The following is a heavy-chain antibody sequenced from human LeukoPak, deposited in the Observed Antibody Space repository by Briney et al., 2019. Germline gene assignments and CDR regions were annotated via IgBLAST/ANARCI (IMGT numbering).Heavy chain of an antibody. J-gene: IGHJ4*02. D-gene: IGHD2/OR15-2a*01. CDR2: ISYDGSNK. CDR3: ARVYAPATLFYYFDY. V-gene: IGHV3-30-3*01. CDR1: GFTFSSYA. Sequence: GGSLRLSCAASGFTFSSYAMHWVRQAPGKGLEWVAVISYDGSNKYYADSVKGRFTISRDNSKNTLYLQMNSLRAEDTAVYYCARVYAPATLFYYFDYWGQGTLVTVSS.